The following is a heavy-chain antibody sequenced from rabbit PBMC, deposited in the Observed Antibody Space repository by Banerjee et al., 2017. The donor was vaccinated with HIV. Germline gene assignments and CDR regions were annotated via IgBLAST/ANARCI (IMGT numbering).Heavy chain of an antibody. V-gene: IGHV1S45*01. CDR2: ISAGGATT. J-gene: IGHJ4*01. D-gene: IGHD1-1*01. Sequence: QEQLVESGGGLVQPEGSLTLTCTASGFSFSSGYWMCWVRQAPGKGLEWIGCISAGGATTYYASWAKGRFTISKTSSTTVTLQMTSLTAADTATYFCARSGSDYSIFNLWGPGTLVTVS. CDR3: ARSGSDYSIFNL. CDR1: GFSFSSGYW.